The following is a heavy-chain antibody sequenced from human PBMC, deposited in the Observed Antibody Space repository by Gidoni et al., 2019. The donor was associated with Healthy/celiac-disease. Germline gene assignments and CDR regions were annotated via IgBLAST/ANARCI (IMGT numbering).Heavy chain of an antibody. D-gene: IGHD1-26*01. CDR2: IYYSGST. J-gene: IGHJ4*02. Sequence: QLQLQESGPGLVKPSETLSLTCTVSGGSISSSSYYWGWIRQPPGKGLEWIGSIYYSGSTYYNPSRKSRVTISVDTSKNQFSLKLSSVTAADTAVYYCARDLPAGATYFDYWGQGTLVTVSS. CDR1: GGSISSSSYY. V-gene: IGHV4-39*07. CDR3: ARDLPAGATYFDY.